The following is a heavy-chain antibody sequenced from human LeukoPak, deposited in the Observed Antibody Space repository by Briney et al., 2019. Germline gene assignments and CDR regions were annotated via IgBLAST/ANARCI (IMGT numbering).Heavy chain of an antibody. CDR1: GFTFSSYW. V-gene: IGHV3-7*01. D-gene: IGHD3-9*01. Sequence: GSLRLSCAASGFTFSSYWMSWVRQAPGKGLEWVANIKQDGSEKYYVDSVKGRFTISRDNAKNSLYLQMNSLRAEDTAVYYCARDRGDILTAYYIGEGDYWGQGTLVNVSS. CDR2: IKQDGSEK. CDR3: ARDRGDILTAYYIGEGDY. J-gene: IGHJ4*02.